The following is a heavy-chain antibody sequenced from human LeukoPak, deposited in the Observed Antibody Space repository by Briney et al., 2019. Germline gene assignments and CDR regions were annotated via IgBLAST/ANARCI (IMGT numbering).Heavy chain of an antibody. Sequence: SVKVSCKASGGTFSSYAISWVRQAPGQGLEWMGGIIPIFGTANYAQKFQGRVTITADESTSTAYMELSSLRSDDTAVYYCARETGPMYYYDSSGYPRSFDYWGQGTLVTVSS. CDR2: IIPIFGTA. D-gene: IGHD3-22*01. CDR1: GGTFSSYA. CDR3: ARETGPMYYYDSSGYPRSFDY. J-gene: IGHJ4*02. V-gene: IGHV1-69*01.